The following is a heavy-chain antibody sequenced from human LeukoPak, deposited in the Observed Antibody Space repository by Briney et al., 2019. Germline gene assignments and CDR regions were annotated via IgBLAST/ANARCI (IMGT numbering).Heavy chain of an antibody. V-gene: IGHV4-38-2*01. CDR3: SATQFGGVIVFDY. Sequence: SETLSLTCAVSGYSISSGYYWGWIRQPPGKGLEWIGSIYHSGSTYYNPSLKSRVTISVDTSKNQFSLKLSSVTAADTAVYYCSATQFGGVIVFDYWGQGTLGTVSS. CDR2: IYHSGST. CDR1: GYSISSGYY. J-gene: IGHJ4*02. D-gene: IGHD3-16*02.